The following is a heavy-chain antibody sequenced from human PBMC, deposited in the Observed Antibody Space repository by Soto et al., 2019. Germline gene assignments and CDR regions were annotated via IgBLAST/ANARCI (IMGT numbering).Heavy chain of an antibody. CDR2: IIPILGIA. J-gene: IGHJ6*03. V-gene: IGHV1-69*02. Sequence: ASVKVSCKASGGTFSSYTISWVRQAPGQGLEWMGRIIPILGIANYAQKFQGRVTITADKSTGTAYMELSSLRSEDTAVYYCAWSPYYDILTGYQPDYYYYYMDVWGKGTTVTVSS. CDR3: AWSPYYDILTGYQPDYYYYYMDV. CDR1: GGTFSSYT. D-gene: IGHD3-9*01.